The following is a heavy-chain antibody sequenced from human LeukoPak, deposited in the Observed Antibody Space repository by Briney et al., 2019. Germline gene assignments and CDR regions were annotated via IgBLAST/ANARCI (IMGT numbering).Heavy chain of an antibody. J-gene: IGHJ6*02. CDR1: GFTFSSYA. V-gene: IGHV3-30-3*01. D-gene: IGHD5-18*01. CDR2: ISYDGSNK. Sequence: QPGGSLRLSCAASGFTFSSYAMHWVRQAPGKGLEWVAVISYDGSNKYYADSVKGRFTISRDNSKNTLYLQMNSLRAEDTAVYYCARTYTAMVTDYYYYGMDVWGQGTTVTVSS. CDR3: ARTYTAMVTDYYYYGMDV.